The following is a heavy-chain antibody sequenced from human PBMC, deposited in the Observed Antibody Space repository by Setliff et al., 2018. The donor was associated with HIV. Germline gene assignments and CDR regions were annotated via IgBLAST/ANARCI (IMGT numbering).Heavy chain of an antibody. V-gene: IGHV4-61*09. Sequence: PSETLSLTCTVSGDSISSGSYYWSWIRQPAGKGLEWIGHIYTSGSTNYNPSPKSRVTISVDTSKNQFSLKLSSVTAADTAVYYCARYGEFHYYYYYYMDVWGKGTTVTVSS. CDR3: ARYGEFHYYYYYYMDV. CDR2: IYTSGST. D-gene: IGHD3-10*01. CDR1: GDSISSGSYY. J-gene: IGHJ6*03.